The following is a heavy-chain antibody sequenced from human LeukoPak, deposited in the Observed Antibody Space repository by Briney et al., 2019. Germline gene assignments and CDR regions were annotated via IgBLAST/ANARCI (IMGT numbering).Heavy chain of an antibody. CDR3: AKNPGSTQNRIFDY. CDR2: ISGSGGST. Sequence: GGSLRLSCAASGFTFSNAWMNWVRQAPGKGLEWVSAISGSGGSTYYADSVKGRFTISRDNSKNTLYLQMNSLRAEDTAVYYCAKNPGSTQNRIFDYWGQGTLVTVSS. J-gene: IGHJ4*02. CDR1: GFTFSNAW. D-gene: IGHD1-14*01. V-gene: IGHV3-23*01.